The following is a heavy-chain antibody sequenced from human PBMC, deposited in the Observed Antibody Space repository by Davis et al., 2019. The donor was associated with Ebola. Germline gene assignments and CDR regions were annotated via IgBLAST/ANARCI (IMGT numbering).Heavy chain of an antibody. Sequence: GESLKISCAASGFTFSSYAMHWVRQAPGKGLEWVAVISYDGSNKYYADSVKGRFTISKDNSKNTLYLQMNSLRAEDTAVYYCARSGYSGYDFPYYYGMDVWGQGTTVTVSS. J-gene: IGHJ6*02. D-gene: IGHD5-12*01. V-gene: IGHV3-30-3*01. CDR2: ISYDGSNK. CDR1: GFTFSSYA. CDR3: ARSGYSGYDFPYYYGMDV.